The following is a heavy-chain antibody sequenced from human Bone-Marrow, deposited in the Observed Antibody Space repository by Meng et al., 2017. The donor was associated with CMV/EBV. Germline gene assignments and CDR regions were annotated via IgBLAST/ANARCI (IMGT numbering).Heavy chain of an antibody. CDR2: IKSKTDGGTI. Sequence: GESLKISCAASGFTFTNAWMSWVRQAPGKGLEWVGRIKSKTDGGTIDYAAPVKARFTISRDDSKNTLYVQMNSLKTEDTAVYYCTTDTSGYVYWAQGTLVTVSS. V-gene: IGHV3-15*01. D-gene: IGHD3-22*01. J-gene: IGHJ4*02. CDR3: TTDTSGYVY. CDR1: GFTFTNAW.